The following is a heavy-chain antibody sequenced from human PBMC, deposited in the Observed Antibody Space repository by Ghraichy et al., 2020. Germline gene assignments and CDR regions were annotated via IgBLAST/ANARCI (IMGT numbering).Heavy chain of an antibody. CDR3: AKDETFHFSVGYRHGSDY. Sequence: GGSLRLSCTASGFIFSSYGVHWVRQAPGKGLEWVAVISYDGRNKYYADSVKGRFTISRDNSKNTLYLQMNSLRDEDTAVYYCAKDETFHFSVGYRHGSDYWGQGTLVTVSS. CDR1: GFIFSSYG. CDR2: ISYDGRNK. D-gene: IGHD5-18*01. V-gene: IGHV3-30*18. J-gene: IGHJ4*02.